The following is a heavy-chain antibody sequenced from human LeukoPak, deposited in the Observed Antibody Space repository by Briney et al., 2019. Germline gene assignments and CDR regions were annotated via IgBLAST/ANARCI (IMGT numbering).Heavy chain of an antibody. D-gene: IGHD1-26*01. CDR2: IIPIFGTA. CDR3: ARDRGWELAYFDY. CDR1: GGTFSSYA. V-gene: IGHV1-69*13. J-gene: IGHJ4*02. Sequence: SVKVSCKASGGTFSSYAISWVRQAPGQGLEWMGGIIPIFGTANYAQKFQGRVTITADESTSTAYMELSSLRSEDTAVYYCARDRGWELAYFDYWGQGTLVTVSS.